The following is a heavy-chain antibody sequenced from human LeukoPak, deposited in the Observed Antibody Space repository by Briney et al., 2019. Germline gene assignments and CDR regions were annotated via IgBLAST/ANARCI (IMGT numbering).Heavy chain of an antibody. D-gene: IGHD3-10*01. CDR1: GGSISSYY. J-gene: IGHJ6*03. CDR3: ARGYYGSGSYRFYYYYYYMDV. CDR2: IYTSGST. Sequence: PSETLSLTCTVSGGSISSYYWSWIRQPAGKGLEWIGRIYTSGSTNYNPSLKSRVTISVDTSKNQFSLKLSSVTAADTAVYYCARGYYGSGSYRFYYYYYYMDVWGKGTTVTVSS. V-gene: IGHV4-4*07.